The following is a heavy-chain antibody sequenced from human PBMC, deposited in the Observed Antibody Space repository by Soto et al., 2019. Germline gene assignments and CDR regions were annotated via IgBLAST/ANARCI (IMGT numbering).Heavy chain of an antibody. CDR1: GFTFSSYA. CDR3: ARDPAATYYFDY. V-gene: IGHV3-30-3*01. J-gene: IGHJ4*02. Sequence: QVQLVGSGGGVVQPGRSLRLSCAASGFTFSSYAMHWVRQAPGKGLEWVAVISYDGSNKYYADSVKGRFTISRDNSKNTLYLQMNSLRAEDTAVYYCARDPAATYYFDYWGQGTLVTVSS. D-gene: IGHD2-15*01. CDR2: ISYDGSNK.